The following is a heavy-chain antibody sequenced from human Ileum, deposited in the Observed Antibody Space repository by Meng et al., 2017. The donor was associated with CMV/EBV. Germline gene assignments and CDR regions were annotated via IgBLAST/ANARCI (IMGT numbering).Heavy chain of an antibody. J-gene: IGHJ5*02. CDR2: MRPNTGNT. V-gene: IGHV1-8*01. CDR1: GYTFTSSD. Sequence: QVQLVQSGAEVKKPGASVKVSCKASGYTFTSSDVNWVRQATGQGLEWMGWMRPNTGNTGYAHKFKGRVTMTRNTSISTAYMELSSLRSEDTAVYYCARGWVLETWGQGTLVTVSS. D-gene: IGHD1-26*01. CDR3: ARGWVLET.